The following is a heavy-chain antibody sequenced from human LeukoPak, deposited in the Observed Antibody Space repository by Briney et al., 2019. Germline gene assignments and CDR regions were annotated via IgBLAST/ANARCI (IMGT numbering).Heavy chain of an antibody. CDR1: GFIFSTYN. J-gene: IGHJ4*01. Sequence: NPGGSLRLSCAASGFIFSTYNMNWVRQGPGKGLEGVSYISSSGSIMYYAESVKGRFTVSRDNAKNSLYLQMNSLRDDDTAVYYCAVLIVAVGPFDSWGQGTLVTVSS. CDR3: AVLIVAVGPFDS. V-gene: IGHV3-48*02. CDR2: ISSSGSIM. D-gene: IGHD6-13*01.